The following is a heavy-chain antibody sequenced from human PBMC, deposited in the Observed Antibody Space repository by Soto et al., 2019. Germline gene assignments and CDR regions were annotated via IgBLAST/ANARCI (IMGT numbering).Heavy chain of an antibody. V-gene: IGHV4-4*07. CDR2: FSTCANA. Sequence: SELLPFTCTASVGSISFSYLSFIRLTAGAGLGWIGLFSTCANANHNPSPEGRATMSLDKSKNQFSLKLSSVTAADTAVYYCAGEEVGYCSGGRCYYYGMDVWGQGTTVTVS. D-gene: IGHD2-15*01. CDR3: AGEEVGYCSGGRCYYYGMDV. CDR1: VGSISFSY. J-gene: IGHJ6*02.